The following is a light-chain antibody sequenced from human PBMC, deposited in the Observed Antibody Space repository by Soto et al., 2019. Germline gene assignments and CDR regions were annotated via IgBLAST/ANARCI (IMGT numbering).Light chain of an antibody. J-gene: IGKJ5*01. CDR2: GAA. Sequence: DIVSKQSPGTLSLSPGERATLSCRASQTVSSTYLAWYQQKPGQAPRLLIHGAAYRATGIPDRFSGSGSGTDFTLTISRLEPEDFAVYYCQQYGSSPITFGQGTRLEIK. V-gene: IGKV3-20*01. CDR1: QTVSSTY. CDR3: QQYGSSPIT.